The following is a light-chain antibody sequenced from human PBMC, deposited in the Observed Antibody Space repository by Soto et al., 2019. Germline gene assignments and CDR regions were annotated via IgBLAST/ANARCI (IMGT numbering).Light chain of an antibody. CDR2: DAS. CDR3: QQYNNWPPWT. J-gene: IGKJ1*01. Sequence: ILMTQSPATLSVSPGERATLSCRASQSVSNNLAWYQQKPGQAPRPLIYDASTRATGIPARFSGSGSGTEFTLTISGLQFEDFAVYYCQQYNNWPPWTFGQGTKVEIK. V-gene: IGKV3-15*01. CDR1: QSVSNN.